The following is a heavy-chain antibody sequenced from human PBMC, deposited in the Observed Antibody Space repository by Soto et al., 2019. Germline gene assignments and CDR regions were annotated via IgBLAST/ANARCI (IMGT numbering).Heavy chain of an antibody. V-gene: IGHV3-23*01. J-gene: IGHJ4*01. CDR3: VSWVSAHFDY. Sequence: GGSLRLSCAASGFTFDSPYSHAMSWVRQSPGKGPEWVSTISSNGANTHYADSVQGRFTISKDASRNTVHLHMNSLRADDTATYFCVSWVSAHFDYWGHGTPVTVSS. D-gene: IGHD2-8*01. CDR1: GFTFDSPYSHA. CDR2: ISSNGANT.